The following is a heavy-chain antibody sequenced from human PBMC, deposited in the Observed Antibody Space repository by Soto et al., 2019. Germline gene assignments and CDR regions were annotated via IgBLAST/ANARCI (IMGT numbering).Heavy chain of an antibody. CDR3: AKDFEYSSGWYEDYYYYGMDV. V-gene: IGHV3-23*01. J-gene: IGHJ6*02. D-gene: IGHD6-19*01. CDR2: ISGSGGST. CDR1: GFTFSSYA. Sequence: GGSLRLSCAASGFTFSSYAMSWVRQAPGKGLEWVSAISGSGGSTYYADSVKGRFSISRDNSKNTRYLQMNSLRAEETAVYYCAKDFEYSSGWYEDYYYYGMDVWGQGTTVTVSS.